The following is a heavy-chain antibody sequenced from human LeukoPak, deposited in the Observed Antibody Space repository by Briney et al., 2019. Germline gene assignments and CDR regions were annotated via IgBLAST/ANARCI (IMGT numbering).Heavy chain of an antibody. CDR3: AAGRRLGELFFDY. J-gene: IGHJ4*02. CDR1: EGTFGGYS. Sequence: GASVKVCFKASEGTFGGYSIDWVRQAPGQGLDWVGGINPIFNILYYAQNFQGRVTITADESTNTAYLELDSLKHDDTAVYYCAAGRRLGELFFDYWGQGTLVTVSS. CDR2: INPIFNIL. D-gene: IGHD3-10*01. V-gene: IGHV1-69*13.